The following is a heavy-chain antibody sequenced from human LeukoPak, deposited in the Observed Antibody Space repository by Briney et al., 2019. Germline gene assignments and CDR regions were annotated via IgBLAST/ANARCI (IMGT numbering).Heavy chain of an antibody. CDR3: ATRSYYYYGMDV. CDR1: GGSISSYY. CDR2: IYYSGST. J-gene: IGHJ6*02. V-gene: IGHV4-59*08. Sequence: SETLSLTCTVTGGSISSYYWSWIRQPPGKGLEWIGYIYYSGSTNYNPSLKSRVTISVDTSKNQFSLKLSSVTAANTAVYYCATRSYYYYGMDVWGQGTTVTVSS.